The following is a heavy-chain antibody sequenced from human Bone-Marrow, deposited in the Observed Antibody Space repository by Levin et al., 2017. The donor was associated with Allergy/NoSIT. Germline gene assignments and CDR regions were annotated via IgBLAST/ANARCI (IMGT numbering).Heavy chain of an antibody. CDR3: AKRYSSSWYYNY. V-gene: IGHV3-23*01. CDR2: ISGSGGST. CDR1: GFTFSSYA. D-gene: IGHD6-13*01. Sequence: SCAASGFTFSSYAMSWVRQAPGKGLEWVSAISGSGGSTYYADSVKGRFTISRDNSKNTLYLQMNSLRAEDTAVYYCAKRYSSSWYYNYWGQGTLVTVSS. J-gene: IGHJ4*02.